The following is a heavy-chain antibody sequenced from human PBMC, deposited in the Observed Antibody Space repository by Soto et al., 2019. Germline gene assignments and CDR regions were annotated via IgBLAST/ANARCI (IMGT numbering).Heavy chain of an antibody. CDR3: TTSLAQEFSHPDYYYYGMDV. CDR1: GFTFSNAW. V-gene: IGHV3-15*01. J-gene: IGHJ6*02. D-gene: IGHD3-10*01. Sequence: EVQLVESGGGLVKPGGSLRLSCAASGFTFSNAWMSWVRQAPGKGLEWVGRIKSKTDGGTTDYAAPVKGRFTISRDDSKNTLYLQMNSLKTEDTDVYYCTTSLAQEFSHPDYYYYGMDVWGQGTTVTVSS. CDR2: IKSKTDGGTT.